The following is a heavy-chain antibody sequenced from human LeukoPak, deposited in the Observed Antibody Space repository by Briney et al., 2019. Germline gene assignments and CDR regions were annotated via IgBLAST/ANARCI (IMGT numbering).Heavy chain of an antibody. CDR3: AKSYHILTGYLDP. D-gene: IGHD3-9*01. CDR2: ISGSGGST. V-gene: IGHV3-23*01. J-gene: IGHJ5*02. Sequence: GGSLRLSCAASGITFSSYAMSWVRQAPGKGLEWVSAISGSGGSTYYADSVKGRFTISRDNSKNTPYLQMNSLRAEDTAVYYCAKSYHILTGYLDPCGQGTLVTVSS. CDR1: GITFSSYA.